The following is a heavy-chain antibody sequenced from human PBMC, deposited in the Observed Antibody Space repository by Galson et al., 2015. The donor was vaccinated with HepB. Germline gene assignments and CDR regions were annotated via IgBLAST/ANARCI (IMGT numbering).Heavy chain of an antibody. J-gene: IGHJ4*02. D-gene: IGHD4-11*01. V-gene: IGHV3-21*01. CDR1: GFTFNTYS. CDR3: VRNLFTGGADYSVDY. Sequence: SLRLSCAASGFTFNTYSMNWVRQAPGKGLEWVSSISPSSYYIYHADSVKGRFTISRDNAKKSLYLQMSSLRGDDTAIYYCVRNLFTGGADYSVDYWGQGTPVTGSA. CDR2: ISPSSYYI.